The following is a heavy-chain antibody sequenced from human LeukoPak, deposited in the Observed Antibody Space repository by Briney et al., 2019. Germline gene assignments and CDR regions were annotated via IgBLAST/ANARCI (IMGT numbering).Heavy chain of an antibody. V-gene: IGHV4-59*13. J-gene: IGHJ3*01. CDR1: GGSISSYY. CDR3: ARVRIGETSYDASDV. D-gene: IGHD1-26*01. CDR2: IYITGST. Sequence: PSETLSLTCTVSGGSISSYYWTWIRQPPGKGLERIGDIYITGSTNYNPYLKRRVTMSVDTSKSQFSLRLSSVTAADTAVYYCARVRIGETSYDASDVWGLGTMVTVSS.